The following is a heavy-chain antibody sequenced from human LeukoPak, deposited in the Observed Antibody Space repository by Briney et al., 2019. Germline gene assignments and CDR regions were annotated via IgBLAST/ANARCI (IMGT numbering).Heavy chain of an antibody. CDR3: ARHEIDYAGVADY. J-gene: IGHJ4*02. CDR2: IYPGDSDT. Sequence: GESLKISCKGSGYSFSSYWIGWVRQMPGKGLEWMGIIYPGDSDTRYSPSFEGQVTISADKSISTAFLEWRRLKASDTAMYFCARHEIDYAGVADYWGQGTLVTVSS. D-gene: IGHD4-17*01. CDR1: GYSFSSYW. V-gene: IGHV5-51*01.